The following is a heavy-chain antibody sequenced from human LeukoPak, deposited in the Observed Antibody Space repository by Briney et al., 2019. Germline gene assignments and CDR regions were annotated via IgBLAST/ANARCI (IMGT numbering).Heavy chain of an antibody. CDR1: GFTFSSYA. J-gene: IGHJ4*02. D-gene: IGHD6-19*01. V-gene: IGHV3-23*01. CDR2: ISGSGGST. Sequence: GGSLRLSCAASGFTFSSYAMSWVRQAPGKGLEWVSAISGSGGSTYYADSVKGRFTTSRDNSKNTLYLQMNSLRAEDTAVYYCAKDKYSSGWYFDYFDYWGQGTLVTVSS. CDR3: AKDKYSSGWYFDYFDY.